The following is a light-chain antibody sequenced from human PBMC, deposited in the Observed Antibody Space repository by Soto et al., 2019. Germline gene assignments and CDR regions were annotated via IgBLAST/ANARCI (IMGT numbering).Light chain of an antibody. CDR3: QQYYRTPQT. CDR2: CAS. Sequence: DIVMTQSPDSLAVSLGERATINCKSSQSVLYSSDNRNYLAWYQQKPGQPPKLLIYCASTRESGVPDRFSGSGSGTDFTLTISSLQAEDVAVYYCQQYYRTPQTFGQGTKVDIK. J-gene: IGKJ1*01. V-gene: IGKV4-1*01. CDR1: QSVLYSSDNRNY.